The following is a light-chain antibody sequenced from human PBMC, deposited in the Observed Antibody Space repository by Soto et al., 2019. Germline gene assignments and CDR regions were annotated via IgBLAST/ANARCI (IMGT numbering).Light chain of an antibody. CDR1: SSDVGGYNY. V-gene: IGLV2-14*01. Sequence: QSVLTQPASVSGSPGQSITISCTGTSSDVGGYNYVSWYQQHPGKAPKLIIYEVSNRPSGLSNRFSGSKSGNTASLTISGLQSEDEADYYCSSYTSRSTLEVFGGGTKVTVL. CDR3: SSYTSRSTLEV. CDR2: EVS. J-gene: IGLJ3*02.